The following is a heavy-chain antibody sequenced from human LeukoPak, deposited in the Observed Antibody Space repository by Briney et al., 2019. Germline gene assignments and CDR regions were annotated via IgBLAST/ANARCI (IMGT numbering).Heavy chain of an antibody. CDR3: ARVVSGGSCYWNY. CDR1: GFTFSTYW. J-gene: IGHJ4*02. V-gene: IGHV3-7*01. Sequence: PGGSLRLSCAASGFTFSTYWMSWVRQAPGKGLEWVANIKQDANEKYYVDSVKGRFTISRDNARNSLYLQMNGLRAEDTAVYYCARVVSGGSCYWNYWGRGTLATVSS. CDR2: IKQDANEK. D-gene: IGHD2-15*01.